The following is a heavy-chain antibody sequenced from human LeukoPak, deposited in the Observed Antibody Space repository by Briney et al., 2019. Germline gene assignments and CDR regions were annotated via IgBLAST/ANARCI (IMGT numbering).Heavy chain of an antibody. CDR2: INHSGST. CDR3: ARDLDYGGFDY. CDR1: GGSFSGYY. J-gene: IGHJ4*02. D-gene: IGHD4-17*01. Sequence: PSETLSLTCAVYGGSFSGYYWSWIRQPPGKGLEWIGEINHSGSTNYNPSLKSRVTISVDTSKNQFSLKLSSVTAADTAVYYCARDLDYGGFDYWGQGTLVTVSS. V-gene: IGHV4-34*01.